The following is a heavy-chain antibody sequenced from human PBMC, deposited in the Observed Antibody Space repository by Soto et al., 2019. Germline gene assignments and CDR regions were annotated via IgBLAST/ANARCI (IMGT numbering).Heavy chain of an antibody. J-gene: IGHJ4*02. Sequence: EVQLVESGGGLVQPGGSLRLSCAASGFTFSNFWMSWVRQAPGEGLEWVASIKSDGSERSHVDAVRGRFSISRDNARNSLLLQMNSLIVDDTAVYYCARDVIWGQGSLVTVSS. V-gene: IGHV3-7*05. CDR3: ARDVI. CDR2: IKSDGSER. CDR1: GFTFSNFW.